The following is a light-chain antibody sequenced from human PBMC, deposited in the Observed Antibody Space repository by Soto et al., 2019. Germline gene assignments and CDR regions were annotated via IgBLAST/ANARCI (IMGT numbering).Light chain of an antibody. V-gene: IGLV2-14*01. CDR1: SSDVGSYNY. Sequence: QSSLTQPASVSGSPGQSITISCTGTSSDVGSYNYVSWYQLRPGKAPKLMIYEVSNRPSGVSNRFSGSKSGDTASLTIPGLQAEDEADYYCSSYTTRTTLYVFGTGTKVTVL. CDR2: EVS. J-gene: IGLJ1*01. CDR3: SSYTTRTTLYV.